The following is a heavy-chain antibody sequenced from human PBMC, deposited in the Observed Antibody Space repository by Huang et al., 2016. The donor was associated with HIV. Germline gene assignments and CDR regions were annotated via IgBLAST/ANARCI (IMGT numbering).Heavy chain of an antibody. CDR1: GFTFSSYW. CDR2: IKSDGSST. D-gene: IGHD3-10*01. CDR3: ARGSRQGKYYYGSGTAY. J-gene: IGHJ4*02. V-gene: IGHV3-74*01. Sequence: EVQLVESGGGLVQPGGSLRLSCAASGFTFSSYWMDWVRQVPGKVLVWVSHIKSDGSSTSYADSVKGRFTISRDNAKNTLYLQMNSLRAEDTAVYYCARGSRQGKYYYGSGTAYWGQGTLVTVSS.